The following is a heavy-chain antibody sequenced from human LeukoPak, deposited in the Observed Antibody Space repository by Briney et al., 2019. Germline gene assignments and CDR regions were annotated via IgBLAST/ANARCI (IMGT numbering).Heavy chain of an antibody. J-gene: IGHJ4*02. CDR2: IRSDGVNK. V-gene: IGHV3-30*02. Sequence: GGSLRLSCAASGFSFSSYGMHWVRQAPGKGLEWVAFIRSDGVNKYYGDSVKGRFTISRDNAKNTLYLQMNSLRAEDTAVYYCARDRSGYSGYAFFDYWGQGTLVTVSS. CDR3: ARDRSGYSGYAFFDY. CDR1: GFSFSSYG. D-gene: IGHD5-12*01.